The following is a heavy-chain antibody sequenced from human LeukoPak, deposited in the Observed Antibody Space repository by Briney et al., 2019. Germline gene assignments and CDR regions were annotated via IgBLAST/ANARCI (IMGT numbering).Heavy chain of an antibody. V-gene: IGHV7-4-1*02. D-gene: IGHD5-24*01. CDR1: GYTFTSYA. CDR3: ARAGSNYPYYYYCMDV. J-gene: IGHJ6*03. Sequence: EASVKVSCKASGYTFTSYAMNWVRQAPGQGLEWMGWINTNTGNPTYAQGFTGRFVFSLDTSVSTAYLQISSLKAEDTAVYYYARAGSNYPYYYYCMDVWGKGTTVTVSS. CDR2: INTNTGNP.